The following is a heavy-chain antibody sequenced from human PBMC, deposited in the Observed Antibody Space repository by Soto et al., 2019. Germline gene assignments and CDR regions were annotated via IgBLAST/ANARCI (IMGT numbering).Heavy chain of an antibody. CDR2: IYYSGST. J-gene: IGHJ4*02. CDR1: GDSISSYC. Sequence: PSQTLCLTCTVAGDSISSYCWILIRPPPGKGLDWLGYIYYSGSTNYNPSLKSRVTIPVDTSKNQFSLKLSSVPAADTAVYYCARDYGDLKFDYWGQGTLVTVSS. CDR3: ARDYGDLKFDY. D-gene: IGHD4-17*01. V-gene: IGHV4-59*01.